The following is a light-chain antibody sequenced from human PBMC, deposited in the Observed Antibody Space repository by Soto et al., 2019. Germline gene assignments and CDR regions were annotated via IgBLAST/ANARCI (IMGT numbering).Light chain of an antibody. J-gene: IGKJ1*01. CDR3: QQANSFPWT. Sequence: DIQMTQSPSSVSASVGDRVTITCRASQGISNWLAWYQQKPGKAPKLLIYDASSLQRGVPLRFSGSRSGTEFTIPISSLQPEDFATYYCQQANSFPWTFGQGTKVEIK. CDR1: QGISNW. V-gene: IGKV1-12*01. CDR2: DAS.